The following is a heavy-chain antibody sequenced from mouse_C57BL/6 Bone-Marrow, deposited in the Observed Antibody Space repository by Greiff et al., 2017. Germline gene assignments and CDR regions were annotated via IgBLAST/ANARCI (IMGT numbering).Heavy chain of an antibody. CDR3: ARGGITTVVARY. D-gene: IGHD1-1*01. V-gene: IGHV1-19*01. J-gene: IGHJ2*01. CDR1: GYTFTDYY. Sequence: VQLQQSGPVLVKPGASVKMSCKASGYTFTDYYMNWVKQSHGKSLEWIGVINPYNGGTSYNQKFKGKATLTVDKSSSTSYMELNSLTSEDSAVYSCARGGITTVVARYWGQGTTLTVSS. CDR2: INPYNGGT.